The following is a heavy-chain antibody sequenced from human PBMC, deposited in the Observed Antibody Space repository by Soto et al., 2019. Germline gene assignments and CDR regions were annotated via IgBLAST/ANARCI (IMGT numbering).Heavy chain of an antibody. V-gene: IGHV3-23*01. D-gene: IGHD2-15*01. CDR2: ISGSGGST. CDR3: ARSEYCSGGTGYALSPYYFDY. Sequence: EVQLLASGGGLVQPGGSLRLSCAATGVTFSSYAMSWVRQAPGKGLEWVSSISGSGGSTYYADSVKGRFTISRDNSKNTLDRQMNILKAYDTTVYYCARSEYCSGGTGYALSPYYFDYCSQGTLVTVSS. J-gene: IGHJ4*02. CDR1: GVTFSSYA.